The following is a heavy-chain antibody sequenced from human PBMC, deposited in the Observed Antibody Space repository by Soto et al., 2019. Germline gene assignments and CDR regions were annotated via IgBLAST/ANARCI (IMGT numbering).Heavy chain of an antibody. V-gene: IGHV1-8*01. D-gene: IGHD3-10*01. CDR3: AITHLRFGEHHY. Sequence: QVQLVQSGAEVKKPGASVKVSCKASGYTFTSYDINWVRQATGQGLEWMGWMNTNSGNTGYAQKFQGRVTMTRNTSISTAYMALSSLRSEDTAVYYCAITHLRFGEHHYWGQGTLVTVSS. CDR1: GYTFTSYD. CDR2: MNTNSGNT. J-gene: IGHJ4*02.